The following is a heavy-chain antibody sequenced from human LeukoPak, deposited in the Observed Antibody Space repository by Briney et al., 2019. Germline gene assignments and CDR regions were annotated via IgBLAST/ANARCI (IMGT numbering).Heavy chain of an antibody. D-gene: IGHD3-10*01. CDR2: ISYDGSNK. V-gene: IGHV3-30*03. CDR1: GFTFSSYG. CDR3: ARDSTYYYGSGSPYYYYGMDV. Sequence: PGGSLRLSCAASGFTFSSYGMHWVRQAPGKGLEWVAVISYDGSNKYYADSVKGRFTISRDNSKNTLYLQMNSLRAEDTAVYYCARDSTYYYGSGSPYYYYGMDVWGQGTTVTVSS. J-gene: IGHJ6*02.